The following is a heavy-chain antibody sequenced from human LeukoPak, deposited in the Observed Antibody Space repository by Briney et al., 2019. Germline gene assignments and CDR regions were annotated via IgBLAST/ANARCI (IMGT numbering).Heavy chain of an antibody. CDR3: ARVGYTGTWYSSPPFDY. J-gene: IGHJ4*02. V-gene: IGHV3-66*01. Sequence: GGSLRLSCAASGFTFTDYAVTWVRQAPGKGLEWVSIIYSGGSTYYADSVKGRFTISRDNSKNTLYLQMNSLRAEDTAVYYCARVGYTGTWYSSPPFDYWGQGTLVTVSS. CDR2: IYSGGST. CDR1: GFTFTDYA. D-gene: IGHD6-13*01.